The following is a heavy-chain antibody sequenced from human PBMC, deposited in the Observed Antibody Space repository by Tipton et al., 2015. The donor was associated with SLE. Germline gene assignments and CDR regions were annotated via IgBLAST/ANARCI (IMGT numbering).Heavy chain of an antibody. CDR2: IYYSGST. J-gene: IGHJ4*02. D-gene: IGHD6-13*01. Sequence: TLSLTCTASGGSISSYYWSWIRQPPGKGLEWIGYIYYSGSTNYNPSLKSRVTISVDTSKNQFSLKLSSVTAADTAVYYCARAPQQLGYFDYWGQGTLVTVSS. V-gene: IGHV4-59*12. CDR1: GGSISSYY. CDR3: ARAPQQLGYFDY.